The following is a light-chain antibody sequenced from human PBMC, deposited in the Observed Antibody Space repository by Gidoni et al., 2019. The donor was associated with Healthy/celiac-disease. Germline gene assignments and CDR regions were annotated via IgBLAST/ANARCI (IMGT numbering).Light chain of an antibody. CDR3: QQYDNLPLT. J-gene: IGKJ5*01. CDR2: DAS. Sequence: DIQLTPSPSSLSASVGDRVTITCQASQDISNYLNWYQQKPGKAPKLLIYDASNLETGVPSRLSGSGGGTDFTFTISSLQPEDIETYYCQQYDNLPLTFGQGTRLEIK. CDR1: QDISNY. V-gene: IGKV1-33*01.